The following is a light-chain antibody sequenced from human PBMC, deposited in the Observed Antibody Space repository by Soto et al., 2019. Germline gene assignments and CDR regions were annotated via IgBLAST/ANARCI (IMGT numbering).Light chain of an antibody. CDR2: EVS. V-gene: IGLV2-8*01. CDR1: SSDVGGYNY. Sequence: QSALTQPPSASGSPGQSGTISCTGTSSDVGGYNYVSWYQQHPGKAPKFLIFEVSRRPSGVPDRFSGSKSGNTASLTVSGLQVDDEADYYCSSYAGSNNPVIFGGGTKLTVL. J-gene: IGLJ2*01. CDR3: SSYAGSNNPVI.